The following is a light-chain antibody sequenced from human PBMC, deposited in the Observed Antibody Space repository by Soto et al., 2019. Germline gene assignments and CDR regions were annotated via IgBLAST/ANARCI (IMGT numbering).Light chain of an antibody. CDR3: QHYNIYSPWT. CDR1: QSINAW. J-gene: IGKJ1*01. Sequence: DIQMTQSPSTLSASVVDRFTISVLASQSINAWLAWYQQKPGKAPKLLIYDASSLQSGVPSRFSGSGSGTEFTLTISGLQPDDFATYYCQHYNIYSPWTFGQGTKVDIK. V-gene: IGKV1-5*01. CDR2: DAS.